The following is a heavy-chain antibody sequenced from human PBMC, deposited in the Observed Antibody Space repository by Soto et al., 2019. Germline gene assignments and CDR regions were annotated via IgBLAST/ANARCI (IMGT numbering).Heavy chain of an antibody. CDR3: ARSVDP. CDR1: GTSISSTFW. CDR2: IYHTGIT. J-gene: IGHJ5*02. V-gene: IGHV4-4*02. Sequence: SETLSLTCTVSGTSISSTFWWAWVRQSPGKGLEWIGEIYHTGITKYNPSLKSRVSMSVDKSNNQFSLELSSVTAADTAVYYCARSVDPWGQGTLVTVSS.